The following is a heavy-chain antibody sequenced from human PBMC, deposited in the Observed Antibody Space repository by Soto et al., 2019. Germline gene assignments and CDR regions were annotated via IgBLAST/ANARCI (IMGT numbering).Heavy chain of an antibody. CDR3: ARGGKGHEFDY. V-gene: IGHV4-31*03. D-gene: IGHD3-16*01. CDR1: GGSISSGGYY. J-gene: IGHJ4*02. Sequence: PSETLSLTCTVSGGSISSGGYYWSWIRQHPGKGLEWIGYIYYSGSTYYNPSLKSRVTISVDTSKNQFSLKLSSVTAADTAVYYCARGGKGHEFDYWGQGTLVTVSS. CDR2: IYYSGST.